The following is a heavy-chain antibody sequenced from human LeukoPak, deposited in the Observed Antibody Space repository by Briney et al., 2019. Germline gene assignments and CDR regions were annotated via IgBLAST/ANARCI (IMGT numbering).Heavy chain of an antibody. Sequence: SETLSLTCIVSGYSISSVYYWGWIRQPPGKGLEWIGYIYYTGSTSYNPSLKSRVTMSLDASKNQFSLELNSVTPADTAVYYCARGGNYWPQWWFDPWGRGTLVSVSS. V-gene: IGHV4-38-2*02. CDR1: GYSISSVYY. CDR3: ARGGNYWPQWWFDP. CDR2: IYYTGST. D-gene: IGHD1-26*01. J-gene: IGHJ5*02.